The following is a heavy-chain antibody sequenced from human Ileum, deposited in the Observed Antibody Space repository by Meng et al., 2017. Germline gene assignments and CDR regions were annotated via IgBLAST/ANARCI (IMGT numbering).Heavy chain of an antibody. D-gene: IGHD3-3*02. CDR2: VYFTGYT. CDR3: ARHGHFTPDKYYFDS. V-gene: IGHV4-39*01. Sequence: QVQLQESGPGLLKTSENLSRSCTVSGGSISSGEYCWGWIRQPPGKGLEWVGSVYFTGYTYYSPSLMSRVTISVETSKNQFSLRLTSVTAADTGLYLCARHGHFTPDKYYFDSWGQGTLVTVSS. J-gene: IGHJ4*03. CDR1: GGSISSGEYC.